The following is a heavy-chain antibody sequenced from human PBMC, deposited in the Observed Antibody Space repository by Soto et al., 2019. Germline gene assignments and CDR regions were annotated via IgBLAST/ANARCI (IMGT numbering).Heavy chain of an antibody. Sequence: PGGSLRLSCAASGFTFSSYAMSWVRQATGKGLEWVSAIGTAGDTYYPGSVKGRFTISRENAKNSLYLQMNSLRAGDTAVYYCVRGGGSYYSYYYYGMDVWGQGTTVTVSS. CDR1: GFTFSSYA. J-gene: IGHJ6*02. V-gene: IGHV3-13*01. CDR3: VRGGGSYYSYYYYGMDV. CDR2: IGTAGDT. D-gene: IGHD1-26*01.